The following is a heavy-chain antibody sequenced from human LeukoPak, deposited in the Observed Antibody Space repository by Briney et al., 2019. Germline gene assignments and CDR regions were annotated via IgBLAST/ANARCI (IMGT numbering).Heavy chain of an antibody. CDR3: ARGRYSSSWYRPDGGWFDP. CDR2: INHSGST. CDR1: SGSFSGYY. V-gene: IGHV4-34*01. J-gene: IGHJ5*02. D-gene: IGHD6-13*01. Sequence: KPSETLSLTCAVYSGSFSGYYWSWIRQPPGKGLEWIGEINHSGSTNYNPSLKSRVTISVDTSKNQFSLKLSSVTAADTAVYYCARGRYSSSWYRPDGGWFDPWGQGTLVTVSS.